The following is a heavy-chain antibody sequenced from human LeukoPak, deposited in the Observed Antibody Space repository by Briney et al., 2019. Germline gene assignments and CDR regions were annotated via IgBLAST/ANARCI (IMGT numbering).Heavy chain of an antibody. CDR1: GGSFSGYY. D-gene: IGHD3-10*01. Sequence: SETLSLTCAVYGGSFSGYYWSWIRQPPGKGLEWIGEINHSGSTNYNPSLKSRVTISVDTSKNQFSLKLSSVTAADTAVYCATYNFGSGSLDSWGQGTLVTVSS. J-gene: IGHJ4*02. V-gene: IGHV4-34*03. CDR3: ATYNFGSGSLDS. CDR2: INHSGST.